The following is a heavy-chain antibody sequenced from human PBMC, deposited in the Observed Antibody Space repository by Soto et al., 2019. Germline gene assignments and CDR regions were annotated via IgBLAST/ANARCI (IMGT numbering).Heavy chain of an antibody. J-gene: IGHJ4*02. Sequence: QVQLVESGGGVVQPGRSLRLSCAASGFTFSSYGMHWVRQAPGKGLGWVAVIWYDGSNKYYADSVQGRFTISRDNSKNTLYLQMNSLRAEDTAVYYCARDYDSSGYPRYYFDYWGQGTLVTVSS. D-gene: IGHD3-22*01. CDR1: GFTFSSYG. V-gene: IGHV3-33*01. CDR3: ARDYDSSGYPRYYFDY. CDR2: IWYDGSNK.